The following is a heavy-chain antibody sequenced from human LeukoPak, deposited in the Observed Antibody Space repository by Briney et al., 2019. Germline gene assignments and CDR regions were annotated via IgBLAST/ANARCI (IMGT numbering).Heavy chain of an antibody. D-gene: IGHD3-10*01. CDR1: GFTFSSYS. Sequence: GASLRLSCAASGFTFSSYSMNWVRQAPGKGLEWVSSISSSSSYIYYADSVKGRFTISRDNAKNSLYLQMNSLRAEDTAVYYCARDRDYYYYMDVWGKGTTVTVSS. CDR2: ISSSSSYI. J-gene: IGHJ6*03. V-gene: IGHV3-21*01. CDR3: ARDRDYYYYMDV.